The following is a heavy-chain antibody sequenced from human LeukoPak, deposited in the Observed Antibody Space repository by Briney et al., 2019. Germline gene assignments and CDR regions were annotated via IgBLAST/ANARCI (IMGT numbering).Heavy chain of an antibody. V-gene: IGHV4-4*02. CDR1: GGSISSSNW. CDR2: IYHSGST. Sequence: PSGTLSLTCAVSGGSISSSNWWSWGRQPPGKGREGIGEIYHSGSTNYNPSLKRRVTISVDKSKNQFSLKLSSVPAADTAVYYCARVGSSWYSFDYWGQGTLVTVSS. CDR3: ARVGSSWYSFDY. D-gene: IGHD6-13*01. J-gene: IGHJ4*02.